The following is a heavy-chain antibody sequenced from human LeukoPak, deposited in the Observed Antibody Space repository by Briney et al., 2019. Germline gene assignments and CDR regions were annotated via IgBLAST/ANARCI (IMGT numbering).Heavy chain of an antibody. CDR2: INHSGST. V-gene: IGHV4-34*01. J-gene: IGHJ4*02. D-gene: IGHD2-15*01. CDR1: GGSFSGYY. Sequence: SETLSLTCAVYGGSFSGYYWSWIRQPPGKGLEWIGEINHSGSTNYNPSLKSRVTISVDTPKNQFSLKLSSVTAADTAVYYCARGRKDGPPRYCSGGSCYKGLDYWGQGTLVTVSS. CDR3: ARGRKDGPPRYCSGGSCYKGLDY.